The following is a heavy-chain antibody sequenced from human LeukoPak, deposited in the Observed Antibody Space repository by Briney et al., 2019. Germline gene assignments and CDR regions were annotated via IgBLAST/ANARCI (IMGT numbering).Heavy chain of an antibody. V-gene: IGHV3-23*01. CDR2: ISGSGGST. J-gene: IGHJ3*02. Sequence: GGSLRLSCAASGFTFSNYGVHWVRQAPGKGLEWVSAISGSGGSTYYADSVKGRFTISRDNSKNTLYLQMNSLRAEDTAVYYCAKGAPSPYDSSGYSGAFDIWGQGTMVTVSS. CDR1: GFTFSNYG. D-gene: IGHD3-22*01. CDR3: AKGAPSPYDSSGYSGAFDI.